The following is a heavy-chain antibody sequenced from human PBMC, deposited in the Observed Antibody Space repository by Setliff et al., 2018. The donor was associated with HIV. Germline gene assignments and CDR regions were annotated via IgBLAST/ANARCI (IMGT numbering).Heavy chain of an antibody. CDR2: MYYSGNT. D-gene: IGHD3-3*01. J-gene: IGHJ4*02. V-gene: IGHV4-59*01. CDR3: ARDQSDWFY. CDR1: GVSISNYY. Sequence: SETLSLTCTVSGVSISNYYWSWIRQPPGKGLEWIGYMYYSGNTNYNPSLMSRVTISVDTSKSQFSLKLNSVTAADTAVYYCARDQSDWFYWGQGTLVTVSS.